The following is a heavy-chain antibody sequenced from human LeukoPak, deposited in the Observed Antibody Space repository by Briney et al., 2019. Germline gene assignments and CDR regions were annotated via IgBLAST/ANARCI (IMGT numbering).Heavy chain of an antibody. V-gene: IGHV4-34*01. Sequence: PSETLSLTCAVYGRSGSFNDYYWNWIRQSPGKGLEWIGEINHSGGTHYHPSLKSRVTISVDTSKNQFSLRLRSVTAADTAVYYCASLMTTVTYDVFDIWGQGTMVTVSS. CDR2: INHSGGT. D-gene: IGHD4-17*01. CDR1: GRSGSFNDYY. CDR3: ASLMTTVTYDVFDI. J-gene: IGHJ3*02.